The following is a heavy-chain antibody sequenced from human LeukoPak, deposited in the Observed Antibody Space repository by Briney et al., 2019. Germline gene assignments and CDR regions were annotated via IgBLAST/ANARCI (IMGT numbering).Heavy chain of an antibody. J-gene: IGHJ4*02. Sequence: GASVKVSCKASGYTFGTYGFCWVRQAPGQALEWIGWISAHNGQTKSAQKLQDRLSMTTDTSTTTAYMELRSLRSDDPAVYYCAKVVGDRMDYWGEGTLVTVSS. CDR3: AKVVGDRMDY. D-gene: IGHD3-16*02. CDR2: ISAHNGQT. CDR1: GYTFGTYG. V-gene: IGHV1-18*01.